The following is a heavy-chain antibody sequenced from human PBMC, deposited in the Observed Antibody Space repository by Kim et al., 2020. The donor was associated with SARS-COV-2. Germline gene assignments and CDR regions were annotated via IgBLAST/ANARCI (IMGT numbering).Heavy chain of an antibody. D-gene: IGHD2-15*01. CDR3: ARERSAGYCSGGSCYFGAFDI. Sequence: SETLSLTCTVSGGSISSGGYYWSWIRQHPGKGLEWIGYIYYSGSTYYNPSLKSRVTISVDTSKNQFSLKLSSVTAADTAVYYCARERSAGYCSGGSCYFGAFDIWGQGTMVTVSS. J-gene: IGHJ3*02. CDR1: GGSISSGGYY. CDR2: IYYSGST. V-gene: IGHV4-31*03.